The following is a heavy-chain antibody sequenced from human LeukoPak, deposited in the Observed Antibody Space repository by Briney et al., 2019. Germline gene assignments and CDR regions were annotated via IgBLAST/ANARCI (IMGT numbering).Heavy chain of an antibody. D-gene: IGHD4-17*01. J-gene: IGHJ6*03. CDR3: ARDAGDYGDYEGGYYYMDV. Sequence: ASVKVSCKASGGIFSGYAISWARQAPGQGLEWMGGIIPTFGTANYAQNFQGRVTITADESTSTAYMELSSLRSDDTAVYYCARDAGDYGDYEGGYYYMDVWGKGTTVAVSS. CDR2: IIPTFGTA. CDR1: GGIFSGYA. V-gene: IGHV1-69*13.